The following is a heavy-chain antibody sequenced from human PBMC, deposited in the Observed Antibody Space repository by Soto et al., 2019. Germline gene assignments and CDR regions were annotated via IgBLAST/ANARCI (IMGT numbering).Heavy chain of an antibody. J-gene: IGHJ4*02. V-gene: IGHV3-23*01. CDR2: ISGSGGST. CDR1: GFTFSSYA. CDR3: AKDPHSSSWFHDY. D-gene: IGHD6-13*01. Sequence: GGSLRLSCAASGFTFSSYAMSWVRQTPGKGLEWVSAISGSGGSTYYADSVKGRFTISRDNSKNSLYLQMNSLRGDDTAVYYCAKDPHSSSWFHDYWGQGTLVTVSS.